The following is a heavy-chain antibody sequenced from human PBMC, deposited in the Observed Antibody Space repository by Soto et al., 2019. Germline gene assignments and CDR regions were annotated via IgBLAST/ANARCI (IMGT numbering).Heavy chain of an antibody. Sequence: SQTRSLTCTVAARSTSSSSNYSGWLRQPPGNGLEWIGSIYYSGCTYYNPSLKSRVTISVDTSKNQFTLKLSALTAPQTAMYYCARRRLRWYFYYWGQGTLVTVSS. CDR3: ARRRLRWYFYY. D-gene: IGHD4-17*01. V-gene: IGHV4-39*01. CDR1: ARSTSSSSNY. CDR2: IYYSGCT. J-gene: IGHJ4*02.